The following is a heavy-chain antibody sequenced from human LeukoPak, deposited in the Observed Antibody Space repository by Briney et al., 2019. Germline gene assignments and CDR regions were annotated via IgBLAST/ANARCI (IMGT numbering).Heavy chain of an antibody. Sequence: RGESLKISCKGSGYRFTTYWIAWVRQIPGKGLEWMGIIYPGDSETRYSPSFQGQVTISADKSINTAYLQWSSLKASDTAMYYCARQWFGELTFDYWGQGTMVTVYS. CDR2: IYPGDSET. CDR3: ARQWFGELTFDY. J-gene: IGHJ4*02. D-gene: IGHD3-10*01. CDR1: GYRFTTYW. V-gene: IGHV5-51*01.